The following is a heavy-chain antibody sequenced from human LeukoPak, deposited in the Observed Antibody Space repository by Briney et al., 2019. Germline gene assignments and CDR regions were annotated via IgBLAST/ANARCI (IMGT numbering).Heavy chain of an antibody. D-gene: IGHD2-15*01. CDR2: IYHNGTR. CDR3: ARGANVAATTPDAFDI. J-gene: IGHJ3*02. V-gene: IGHV4-4*02. Sequence: SGTLSLTCAVSVGSISSGNWWSWVRQSPGKGLEWIGEIYHNGTRNYNPSLKSRVTMSVDTSKSQFSLKLSSVTAADTAVYYCARGANVAATTPDAFDIWGLGRMVTVSS. CDR1: VGSISSGNW.